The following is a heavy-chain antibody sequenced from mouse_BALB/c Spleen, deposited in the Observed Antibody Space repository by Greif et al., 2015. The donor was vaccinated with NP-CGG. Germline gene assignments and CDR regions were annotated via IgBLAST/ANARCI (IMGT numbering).Heavy chain of an antibody. D-gene: IGHD2-14*01. V-gene: IGHV1-7*01. CDR3: ASDRYDAWFAY. CDR1: GYTFTSYW. Sequence: QVQLQQSGAELAKPGASVKMSCKASGYTFTSYWMHWVKQRPGQGLEWIGYINPSTGYTEYNQKFKDKATLTADKSSSTAYMQLSSLTSEDSAVYYCASDRYDAWFAYWGQGTLVTVSA. CDR2: INPSTGYT. J-gene: IGHJ3*01.